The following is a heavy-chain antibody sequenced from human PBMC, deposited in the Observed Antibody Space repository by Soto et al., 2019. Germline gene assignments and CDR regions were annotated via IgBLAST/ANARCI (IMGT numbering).Heavy chain of an antibody. J-gene: IGHJ6*02. CDR3: ARDGGTTQPYGMDV. CDR2: IIPILGIA. Sequence: QVQLVQSGAEVKKPGSSVKVSCKASGGTFSSYTISWVRQAPGQGLEWMGRIIPILGIANYAQKFQGRVTSTADKSTSTAYMELSSLRSEDTAVYYCARDGGTTQPYGMDVWGQGTTVTVSS. CDR1: GGTFSSYT. D-gene: IGHD2-15*01. V-gene: IGHV1-69*02.